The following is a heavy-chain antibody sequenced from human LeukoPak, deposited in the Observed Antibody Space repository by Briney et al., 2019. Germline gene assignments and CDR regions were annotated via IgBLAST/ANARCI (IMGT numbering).Heavy chain of an antibody. CDR2: IYTSGGT. CDR3: ARGRTNDLIGFDP. J-gene: IGHJ5*02. CDR1: GGSMSGYY. D-gene: IGHD3-3*01. V-gene: IGHV4-4*07. Sequence: SETLSLTCTVSGGSMSGYYWSWIRQPAGKGLEWIGRIYTSGGTNYNPSLKSRVTISVDTSKNQFSLKLSSVTAADTAVYYCARGRTNDLIGFDPWGQGTLVTVPS.